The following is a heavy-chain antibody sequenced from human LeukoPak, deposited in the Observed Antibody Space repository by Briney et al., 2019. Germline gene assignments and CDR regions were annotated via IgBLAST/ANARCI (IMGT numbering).Heavy chain of an antibody. CDR3: ARDFAAEQWLVRVDYFDY. CDR1: GFTFTTYG. V-gene: IGHV3-30*03. J-gene: IGHJ4*02. CDR2: VSYDGSNK. Sequence: GGSLRLSCAASGFTFTTYGMHWVRQAPGKGLEWVAVVSYDGSNKYYADSVKGRFTISRDNSKNTLYLQMNSLRAEDTAVYYCARDFAAEQWLVRVDYFDYWGQGTLVTVSS. D-gene: IGHD6-19*01.